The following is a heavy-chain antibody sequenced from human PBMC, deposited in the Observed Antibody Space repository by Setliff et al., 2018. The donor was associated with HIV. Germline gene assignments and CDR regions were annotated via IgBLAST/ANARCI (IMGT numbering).Heavy chain of an antibody. V-gene: IGHV5-51*01. CDR1: GYTFTSYW. CDR2: IYPGDSDT. CDR3: ARRASKASLDY. J-gene: IGHJ4*02. Sequence: PGESLKISCKGSGYTFTSYWIGWVRQMPGKGLEGMGIIYPGDSDTRYSPSFQGRVTISADKSINTAYLQWSSLQASDTAMYYCARRASKASLDYWGQGTLVTVSS.